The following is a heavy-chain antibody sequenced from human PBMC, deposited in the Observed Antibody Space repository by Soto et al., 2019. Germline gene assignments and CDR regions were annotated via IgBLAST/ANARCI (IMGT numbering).Heavy chain of an antibody. CDR1: GGSISSGGHS. V-gene: IGHV4-30-2*01. CDR3: ARGGWELPGDNYFDY. CDR2: IYHSGST. D-gene: IGHD1-26*01. J-gene: IGHJ4*02. Sequence: QLQLQESGSGLVKPSQTLSLTCAVSGGSISSGGHSWSWIRQPPGKGLEWIGYIYHSGSTYYNPSLNSRVTISVDRSKNQFSLKLSSVTAADTAVYYCARGGWELPGDNYFDYWGQGTLVTVSS.